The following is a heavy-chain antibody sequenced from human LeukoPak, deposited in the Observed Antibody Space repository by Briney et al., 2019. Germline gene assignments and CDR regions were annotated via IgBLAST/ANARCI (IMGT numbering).Heavy chain of an antibody. D-gene: IGHD6-13*01. V-gene: IGHV4-4*07. CDR1: SGSMNNYY. Sequence: SETLSRTFTVSSGSMNNYYWSWIRQPAGKGLESIGRIYSSGSTNYNPSLESRVTMSVDTTKNQFSLKLSSVTAADTAVYYCARERGSSWSLDYWGQGTLVTVSS. CDR3: ARERGSSWSLDY. CDR2: IYSSGST. J-gene: IGHJ4*02.